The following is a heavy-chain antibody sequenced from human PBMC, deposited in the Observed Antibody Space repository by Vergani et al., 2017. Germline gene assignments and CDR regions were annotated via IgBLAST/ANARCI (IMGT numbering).Heavy chain of an antibody. J-gene: IGHJ6*02. V-gene: IGHV3-21*01. D-gene: IGHD6-19*01. Sequence: EVQLVESGGGLVKPGGSLRLSCAASGFTFSSYSMNWVRQAPGKGLEWVSSISSSSSYIYYADSVKGRFTISRDNAKNSLYLQMNSLRAEDTAVYYCAGRYSSGWYEVPYYYYGMDVWGQATTVTVSS. CDR3: AGRYSSGWYEVPYYYYGMDV. CDR1: GFTFSSYS. CDR2: ISSSSSYI.